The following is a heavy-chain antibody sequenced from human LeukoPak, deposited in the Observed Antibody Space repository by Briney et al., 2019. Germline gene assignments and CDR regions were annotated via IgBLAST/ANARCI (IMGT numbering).Heavy chain of an antibody. Sequence: GGSLRLSCAVSGFTFSSYWMSWVRQAPGKGLEWVANIKQDGSEKYYADSVKGRFTISRDNSKNTLYLQMNSLRAEDTAVYYCARDLTMIVVGYYFDYWGQGTLVTVSS. CDR2: IKQDGSEK. CDR3: ARDLTMIVVGYYFDY. D-gene: IGHD3-22*01. V-gene: IGHV3-7*01. CDR1: GFTFSSYW. J-gene: IGHJ4*02.